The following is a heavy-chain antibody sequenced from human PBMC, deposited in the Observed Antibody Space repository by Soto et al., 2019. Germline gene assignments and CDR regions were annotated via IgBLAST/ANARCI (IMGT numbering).Heavy chain of an antibody. J-gene: IGHJ5*01. CDR3: VTRSRGLQSSPPRLDS. CDR1: GLTFSGYG. D-gene: IGHD4-4*01. V-gene: IGHV3-23*01. CDR2: ISGSGSTT. Sequence: EVQLLESGGGLVQPGGSLRLSCAASGLTFSGYGMSWVRQAPGTGLEWVSAISGSGSTTYYADSVKGRFTISRDDSKNILFLQMNSLRAADTAVYYCVTRSRGLQSSPPRLDSWGKGTLVTVS.